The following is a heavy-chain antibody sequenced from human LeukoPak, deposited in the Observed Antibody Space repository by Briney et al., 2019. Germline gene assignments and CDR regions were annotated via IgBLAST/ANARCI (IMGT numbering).Heavy chain of an antibody. Sequence: GGSLRLSCAVSGFTFSNSAMTWVRQAPGKGLKWVSGISGTGSGTYYADSVKGRFTISRDNSKNTLYLQMNSLRAEDTAVYYCANSRYDFWSGYFKRFDYWGQGTLVTVSS. V-gene: IGHV3-23*01. CDR2: ISGTGSGT. J-gene: IGHJ4*02. CDR1: GFTFSNSA. D-gene: IGHD3-3*01. CDR3: ANSRYDFWSGYFKRFDY.